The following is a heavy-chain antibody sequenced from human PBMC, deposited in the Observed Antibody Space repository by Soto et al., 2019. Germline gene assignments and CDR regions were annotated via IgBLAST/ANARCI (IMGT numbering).Heavy chain of an antibody. CDR1: GGTFSSYA. D-gene: IGHD2-21*02. Sequence: QVQLVQSGAEVKKPGSSVKVSCKASGGTFSSYAISWVRQAPGQGLEWMGGIIPIFGTANYAQKFQGRVTITADESTSPAYMELSSLRSEDTAVYYCARDPAYCGGDCYSGWFDPWGQGTLVTVSS. CDR3: ARDPAYCGGDCYSGWFDP. J-gene: IGHJ5*02. CDR2: IIPIFGTA. V-gene: IGHV1-69*12.